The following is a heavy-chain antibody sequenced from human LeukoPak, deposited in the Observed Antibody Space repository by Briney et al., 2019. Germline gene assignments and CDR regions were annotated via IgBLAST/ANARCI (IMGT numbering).Heavy chain of an antibody. V-gene: IGHV1-69*13. CDR3: ARGREITMIATRYYFDY. CDR2: IIPIFGTA. J-gene: IGHJ4*02. D-gene: IGHD3-22*01. CDR1: GGTFSSYA. Sequence: EASVKVSCKASGGTFSSYAISWVRQAPGQGLEWMGGIIPIFGTANYAQKFQGRVTITADESTSTAYMDLYSLRSEDTAVYYCARGREITMIATRYYFDYWGQGTLVTVSS.